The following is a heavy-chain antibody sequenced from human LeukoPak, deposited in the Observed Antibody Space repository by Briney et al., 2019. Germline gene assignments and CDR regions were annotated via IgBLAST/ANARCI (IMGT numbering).Heavy chain of an antibody. Sequence: GTSLRLSCAASGFTFSSYVMHWVRQAPGKGLEWVAVIAYDGSNKYYADSVKGRFTISRDNSKNTLYLQMNGLRAEDTAMYYCARNSGIYTVNSFDPWGQGTLVTVSS. D-gene: IGHD1-26*01. CDR2: IAYDGSNK. V-gene: IGHV3-30*03. CDR3: ARNSGIYTVNSFDP. CDR1: GFTFSSYV. J-gene: IGHJ5*02.